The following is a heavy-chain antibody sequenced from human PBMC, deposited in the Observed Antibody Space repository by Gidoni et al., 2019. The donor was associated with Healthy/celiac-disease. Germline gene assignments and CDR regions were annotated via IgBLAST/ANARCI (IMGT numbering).Heavy chain of an antibody. V-gene: IGHV3-23*01. Sequence: EVQLLESGGGLVQPGGSLRLSCAASGFTFSSYAMSWVRQAPGKGLEWVSAISGSGGSTYYADSVKGRFTIARDNSKNTLYLQMNSLRAEDTAVYYCAKVGYYDSSGDRYYYGMDVWGQGTTVTVSS. CDR3: AKVGYYDSSGDRYYYGMDV. D-gene: IGHD3-22*01. CDR2: ISGSGGST. J-gene: IGHJ6*02. CDR1: GFTFSSYA.